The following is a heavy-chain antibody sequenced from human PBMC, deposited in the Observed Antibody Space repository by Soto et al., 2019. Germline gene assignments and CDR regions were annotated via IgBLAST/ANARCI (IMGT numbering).Heavy chain of an antibody. D-gene: IGHD3-16*02. J-gene: IGHJ5*02. CDR3: ARAHYYDYIWGSYQNWFDP. CDR1: GGSISSGGYY. V-gene: IGHV4-31*03. Sequence: SETLSLTCTVSGGSISSGGYYWSWIRQHPGKGLEWIGYIYYSGSTYYNPSLKSRVTISVDTSKNQFSLKLSSVTAADTAVYYCARAHYYDYIWGSYQNWFDPWGQGTLVTVSS. CDR2: IYYSGST.